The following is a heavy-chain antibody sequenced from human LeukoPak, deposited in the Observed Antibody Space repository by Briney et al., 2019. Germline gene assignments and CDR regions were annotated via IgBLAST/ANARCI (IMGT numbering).Heavy chain of an antibody. Sequence: GGSLRLSCAASGFTFDDYAMHWVRQAPGKGLEWVSGISWNSGSIGYADSVKGRFTISRDNAKNSLYLQMNSLRAEDMALYYCAKTYSSGWYRDAFDIWGQGTMVTVSS. D-gene: IGHD6-19*01. CDR2: ISWNSGSI. CDR3: AKTYSSGWYRDAFDI. CDR1: GFTFDDYA. J-gene: IGHJ3*02. V-gene: IGHV3-9*03.